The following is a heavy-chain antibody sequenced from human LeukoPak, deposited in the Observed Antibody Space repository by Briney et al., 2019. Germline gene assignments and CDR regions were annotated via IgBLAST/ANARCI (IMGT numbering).Heavy chain of an antibody. D-gene: IGHD3-3*01. CDR2: INSDGSST. J-gene: IGHJ3*02. CDR3: AREANYDFWSGYYTAFDI. V-gene: IGHV3-74*01. Sequence: PGGSLRLSCAASGFTFSSYWMHWVRQAPGKGLVWVSRINSDGSSTSYADSVKGRFTISRDNAKNTLYLQMNSLRAEDTAVYYCAREANYDFWSGYYTAFDIWGQGTMVTVSS. CDR1: GFTFSSYW.